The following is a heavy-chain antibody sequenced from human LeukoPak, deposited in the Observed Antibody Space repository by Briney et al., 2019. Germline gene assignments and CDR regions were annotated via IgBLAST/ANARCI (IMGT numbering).Heavy chain of an antibody. J-gene: IGHJ3*02. Sequence: KPSETLSLTCTVSGGSISGDHWNWIRQPPGKGLEWIGNICYSGNTNYNPSLKSRVTISVDTSKNQFSLKLSSVTAADTAVYYCARRNDFDIWGQGTMVTVSS. CDR3: ARRNDFDI. CDR1: GGSISGDH. V-gene: IGHV4-59*08. CDR2: ICYSGNT.